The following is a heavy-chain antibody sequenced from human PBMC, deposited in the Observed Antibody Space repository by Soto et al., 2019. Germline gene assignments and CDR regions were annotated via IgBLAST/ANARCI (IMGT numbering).Heavy chain of an antibody. CDR3: AIRGMRDSSSWYGDSGGAFDI. CDR1: GGSISSGGYY. D-gene: IGHD6-13*01. CDR2: IYYSGST. V-gene: IGHV4-31*03. J-gene: IGHJ3*02. Sequence: QVQLQESGPGLVKPSQTLSLTCTVSGGSISSGGYYWSWIRQHPGKGLEWIGYIYYSGSTYYNQYLKSRVTISGDTSKNQFSLKLSSVTAADTAVYYCAIRGMRDSSSWYGDSGGAFDIWGQGTMVTVSS.